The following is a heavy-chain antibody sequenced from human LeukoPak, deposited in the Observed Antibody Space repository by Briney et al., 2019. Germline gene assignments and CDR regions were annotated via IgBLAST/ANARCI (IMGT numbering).Heavy chain of an antibody. J-gene: IGHJ4*02. Sequence: ASVKVSCKASGYSLSRYGISWVRQAPGQGLEWMGWISTYNGNTNYAQKFQGRLTMTTDTATKTAYMELRSLRSDDTAVYYCARDTDDAYGGATADYWGQGTLVSASS. CDR1: GYSLSRYG. CDR2: ISTYNGNT. D-gene: IGHD1-26*01. CDR3: ARDTDDAYGGATADY. V-gene: IGHV1-18*01.